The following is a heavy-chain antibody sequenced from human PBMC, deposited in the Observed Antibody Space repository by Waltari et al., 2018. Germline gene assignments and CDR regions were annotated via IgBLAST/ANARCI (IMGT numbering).Heavy chain of an antibody. CDR1: GYSISSGYY. CDR3: ATDSSSWYGGNWFDP. CDR2: IYHSGST. V-gene: IGHV4-38-2*01. D-gene: IGHD6-13*01. Sequence: QVQLQESGPGLVKPSETLSLTCAVSGYSISSGYYWGWIRQPQGKGLEWIGCIYHSGSTCYSPSLKGRVTISVDTSKSQFSLKLSSVTAAGTAVYYCATDSSSWYGGNWFDPWGQGTLVTVSS. J-gene: IGHJ5*02.